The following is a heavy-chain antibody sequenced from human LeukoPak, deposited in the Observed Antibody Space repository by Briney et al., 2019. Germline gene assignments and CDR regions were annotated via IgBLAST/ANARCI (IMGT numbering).Heavy chain of an antibody. CDR1: GCTISSYY. CDR2: IYYGGNT. Sequence: SETLSLTGSGSGCTISSYYWSWMRQPPGHGLEWIGYIYYGGNTYYNPSLKSRVTISVYTSKNQFSLKVNSVTAADTAVYYCARTKPLDPFDFWGQGTLVTVSS. J-gene: IGHJ3*01. CDR3: ARTKPLDPFDF. V-gene: IGHV4-59*01.